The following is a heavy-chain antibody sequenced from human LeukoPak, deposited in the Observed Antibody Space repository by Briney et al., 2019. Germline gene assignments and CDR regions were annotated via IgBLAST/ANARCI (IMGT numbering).Heavy chain of an antibody. CDR3: ARRYDRFDY. CDR2: IYPGDSDT. Sequence: GASLKISCKCSGYIFTSYWIAWVRQLPGKGVEWVGIIYPGDSDTRYSPSFQGQVTISADKSISTAYLQWSSLKASDSAMYYCARRYDRFDYWGQGTLVTVSS. V-gene: IGHV5-51*01. CDR1: GYIFTSYW. J-gene: IGHJ4*02. D-gene: IGHD1-1*01.